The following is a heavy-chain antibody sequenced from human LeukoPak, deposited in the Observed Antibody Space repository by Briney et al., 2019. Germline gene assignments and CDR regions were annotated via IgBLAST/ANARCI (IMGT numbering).Heavy chain of an antibody. D-gene: IGHD2-2*01. CDR2: IYYSGST. V-gene: IGHV4-59*01. CDR1: GGSISSYY. CDR3: ARGTKYQLPYYFDY. J-gene: IGHJ4*02. Sequence: SETLSLTCTVSGGSISSYYWSWIRQPPGKGLEWIGYIYYSGSTNYNPSLKSRVTIPVDTSKNQFSLKLSSVTAADTAVYYCARGTKYQLPYYFDYWGQGTLVTVSS.